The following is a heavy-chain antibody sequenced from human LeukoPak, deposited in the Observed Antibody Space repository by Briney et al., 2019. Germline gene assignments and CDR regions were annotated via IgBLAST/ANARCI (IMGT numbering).Heavy chain of an antibody. Sequence: GGSLRLSCAASGFTFSSYAMHWVRQAPGKGLEWVAVISYDGSNKYYADSVKGRFTISRDNAKNSLYLQMNSLRAEDTAVYYCARHSYSLGSWGQGTLVTVSS. CDR2: ISYDGSNK. CDR3: ARHSYSLGS. V-gene: IGHV3-30-3*01. J-gene: IGHJ4*02. CDR1: GFTFSSYA. D-gene: IGHD4-11*01.